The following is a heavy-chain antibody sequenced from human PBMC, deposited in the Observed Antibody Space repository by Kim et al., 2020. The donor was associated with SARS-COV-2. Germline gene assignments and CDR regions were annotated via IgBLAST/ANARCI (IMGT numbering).Heavy chain of an antibody. CDR3: AKDISDYSGMDA. J-gene: IGHJ6*02. CDR1: GFTFSACA. Sequence: GGSLRLSCAASGFTFSACAMGWVRQAPGKGLQWVSSISHNGRDTYYADSVKGRFAISRDDSRDTLYLQMNSLRTEDTAVYFCAKDISDYSGMDAWGQGTMVTVSS. V-gene: IGHV3-23*01. CDR2: ISHNGRDT.